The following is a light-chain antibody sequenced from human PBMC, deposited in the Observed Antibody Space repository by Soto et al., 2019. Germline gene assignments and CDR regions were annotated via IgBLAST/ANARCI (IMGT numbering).Light chain of an antibody. J-gene: IGKJ4*01. V-gene: IGKV1-33*01. CDR2: DAS. CDR3: QQYDNLPLT. CDR1: QGISTY. Sequence: DIQMTQSPSSLSASVGDRVTITCRASQGISTYLNWYQQKPGKAPKLLIYDASNLETGVPSRFSESGSGTDFTFTISSLQPEDIATYYCQQYDNLPLTFGGGTKADI.